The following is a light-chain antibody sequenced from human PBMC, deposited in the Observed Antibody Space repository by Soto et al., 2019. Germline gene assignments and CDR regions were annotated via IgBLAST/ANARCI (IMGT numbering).Light chain of an antibody. Sequence: IEITHSTYSLFASRGDSDPITCRASRGVSRWLAWYQQKPGKAPKLLIYDVSSLESGVPSRFSGSGSGTEFTLTISSLQPDDFATYFCQQYDTFWTFGQGTKVDIK. V-gene: IGKV1-5*01. J-gene: IGKJ1*01. CDR1: RGVSRW. CDR3: QQYDTFWT. CDR2: DVS.